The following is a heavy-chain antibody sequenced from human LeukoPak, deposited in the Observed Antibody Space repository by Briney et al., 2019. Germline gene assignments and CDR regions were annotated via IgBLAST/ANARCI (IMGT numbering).Heavy chain of an antibody. D-gene: IGHD3-22*01. CDR2: IYHSRGT. CDR1: GDSIRSYY. Sequence: SETLSLTCTVSGDSIRSYYWSWIRQPPGKGLEWIGYIYHSRGTMYNPSLKSRVTISVDTSKNQFSLKLTSVTAADTAVYYCARLGEYDSRADWGQGSLVTVSS. CDR3: ARLGEYDSRAD. J-gene: IGHJ4*02. V-gene: IGHV4-59*08.